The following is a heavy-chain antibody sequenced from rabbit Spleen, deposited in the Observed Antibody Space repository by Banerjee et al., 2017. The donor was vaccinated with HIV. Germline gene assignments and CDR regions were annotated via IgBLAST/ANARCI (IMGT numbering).Heavy chain of an antibody. J-gene: IGHJ4*01. V-gene: IGHV1S7*01. D-gene: IGHD8-1*01. CDR1: GFTLSSYY. Sequence: QLMESGGGLVKPEGSLKLSCTASGFTLSSYYMNWVRQAPGKGLEWIGYIDPVFGITYYANWVNDRFSISRENAQNTVFLQMTSLTAADTATYFCARDGAGGSYFALWGPGTLVTVS. CDR3: ARDGAGGSYFAL. CDR2: IDPVFGIT.